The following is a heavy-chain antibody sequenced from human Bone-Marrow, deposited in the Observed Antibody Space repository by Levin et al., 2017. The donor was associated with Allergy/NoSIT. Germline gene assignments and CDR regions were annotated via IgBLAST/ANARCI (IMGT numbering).Heavy chain of an antibody. V-gene: IGHV4-39*01. D-gene: IGHD4/OR15-4a*01. J-gene: IGHJ6*02. CDR1: GGSISSSNSF. Sequence: PSETLSLTCSVSGGSISSSNSFWGWIRQPPGRGLEWIGNVYFSGSTYYNPSFESRVTISVDTSKNLFSLKLNSVTAADSAVYYCARHYDYGDRSYYYGINVWGQGTTVTVSS. CDR3: ARHYDYGDRSYYYGINV. CDR2: VYFSGST.